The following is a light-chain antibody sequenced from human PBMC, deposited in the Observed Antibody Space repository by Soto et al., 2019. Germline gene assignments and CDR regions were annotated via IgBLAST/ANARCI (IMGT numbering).Light chain of an antibody. V-gene: IGLV2-14*01. CDR1: STDVGGYNF. Sequence: QSALTQPASVSGSPGQSITISCTGTSTDVGGYNFVSWYQKHPGKAPKLIIYDVSIRPSGISNRFSGSKSGNTASLTISGLQAEDEADYYCTSYTTTSTRVVFGGGTKLTVL. CDR3: TSYTTTSTRVV. J-gene: IGLJ2*01. CDR2: DVS.